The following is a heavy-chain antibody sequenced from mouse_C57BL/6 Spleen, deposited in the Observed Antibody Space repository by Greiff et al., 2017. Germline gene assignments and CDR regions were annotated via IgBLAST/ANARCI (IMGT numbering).Heavy chain of an antibody. Sequence: QVQLQQSGAELVRPGASVTLSCKASGYTFTDYEMHWVKQTPVHGLEWIGAIDPETGGTAYNQKFKGKAILTADKSYSTAYMELRSLTSEDSAVYYCTRRGSSSYYFDYWGQGTTLTVSS. CDR1: GYTFTDYE. V-gene: IGHV1-15*01. D-gene: IGHD1-1*01. CDR2: IDPETGGT. J-gene: IGHJ2*01. CDR3: TRRGSSSYYFDY.